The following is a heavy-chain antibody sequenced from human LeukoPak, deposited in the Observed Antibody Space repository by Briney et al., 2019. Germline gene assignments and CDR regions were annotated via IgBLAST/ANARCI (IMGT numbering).Heavy chain of an antibody. CDR3: ARDIAAAGDLNFDH. CDR1: GFTFSSYE. CDR2: ISSSGSTI. V-gene: IGHV3-48*03. Sequence: PGGSLRLSXAASGFTFSSYEMNWVRQAPGKGLEWVSYISSSGSTIYYADSVKGRFTISRDNAKNSLYLQMNSLRAEDTAVYYCARDIAAAGDLNFDHWGQGTLVTVSS. D-gene: IGHD6-13*01. J-gene: IGHJ4*02.